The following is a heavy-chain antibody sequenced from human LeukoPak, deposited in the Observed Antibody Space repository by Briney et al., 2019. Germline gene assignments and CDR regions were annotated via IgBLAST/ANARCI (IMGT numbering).Heavy chain of an antibody. CDR3: ARGSSSVWYREIDY. V-gene: IGHV3-23*01. Sequence: GGSLRLSCAASGFTFSSYAMSWVRQAPGKGLEWVSAISGSGGSTYYADSVKGRFTISRDNSKNTLYLQLNSLRAEDTAEYYCARGSSSVWYREIDYWGQGTLVTVSS. CDR2: ISGSGGST. D-gene: IGHD6-19*01. J-gene: IGHJ4*02. CDR1: GFTFSSYA.